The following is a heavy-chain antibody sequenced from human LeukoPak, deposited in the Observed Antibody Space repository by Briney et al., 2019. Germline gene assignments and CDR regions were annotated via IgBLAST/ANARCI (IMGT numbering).Heavy chain of an antibody. CDR2: INPSGGST. CDR3: ARASIAARPGDY. J-gene: IGHJ4*02. Sequence: GASVKVSCKASGYTFTSYYMHWVRQAPGQGLEWMGIINPSGGSTSYAQKFQGRVTMTRDMSTSTVYMELSSLRSEDTAVYYCARASIAARPGDYWGQGTLVTVSS. V-gene: IGHV1-46*01. CDR1: GYTFTSYY. D-gene: IGHD6-6*01.